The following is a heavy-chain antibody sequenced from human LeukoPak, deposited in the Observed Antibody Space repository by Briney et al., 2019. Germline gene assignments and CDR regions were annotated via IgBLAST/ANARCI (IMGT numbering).Heavy chain of an antibody. Sequence: SETLSLTSAVYGGSFRGYYWSSIRQRPGKGLLWIGEINHSGRTNNKPSLQSRVIISVSTSKNQFSQKLSSVSAADTALYYCAIFPRGRLRTPCDLGGRGTGVSVFS. D-gene: IGHD3-16*01. CDR3: AIFPRGRLRTPCDL. CDR1: GGSFRGYY. V-gene: IGHV4-34*01. J-gene: IGHJ4*02. CDR2: INHSGRT.